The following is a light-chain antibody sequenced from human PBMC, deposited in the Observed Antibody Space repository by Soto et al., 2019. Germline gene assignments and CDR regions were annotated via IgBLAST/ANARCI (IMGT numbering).Light chain of an antibody. J-gene: IGKJ3*01. CDR1: QSVSSSY. CDR2: GAS. V-gene: IGKV3D-20*02. CDR3: QQRSNWPPIFT. Sequence: EIVLTQSPGTLSLSPGGRATLSCRASQSVSSSYLAWYQQKPGQAPRLLTYGASSRATGVPARFSGSGSGTDFTLTISSLEPEDFAVYYCQQRSNWPPIFTFGPGTKVDIK.